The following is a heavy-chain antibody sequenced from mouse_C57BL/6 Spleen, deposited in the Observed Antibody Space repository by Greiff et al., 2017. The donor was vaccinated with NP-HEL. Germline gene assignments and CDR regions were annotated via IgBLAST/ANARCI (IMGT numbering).Heavy chain of an antibody. CDR1: GYTFTSYW. V-gene: IGHV1-69*01. Sequence: QVHVKQPGAELVMPGASVKLSCKASGYTFTSYWMHWVKQRPGQGLEWIGEIDPSDSYTNYNQKFKGKSTLTVDKSSSTAYMQLSSLTSEDSAVYYCARSDNWEFAYWGQGTLVTVSA. CDR3: ARSDNWEFAY. CDR2: IDPSDSYT. J-gene: IGHJ3*01. D-gene: IGHD4-1*01.